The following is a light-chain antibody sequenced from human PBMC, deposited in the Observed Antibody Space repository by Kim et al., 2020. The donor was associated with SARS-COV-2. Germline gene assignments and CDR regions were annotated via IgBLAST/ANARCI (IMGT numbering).Light chain of an antibody. J-gene: IGLJ3*02. V-gene: IGLV3-10*01. CDR1: ALPKKY. Sequence: SYELTQPPSVSVSPGQTARITCSGDALPKKYAYWYQQKSGQAPVLVIYEDIKRPSGIPERFSGSSSGTIATLTISGAQVEDEADYYCYSTDSTGNHRVFGGGTQRPS. CDR2: EDI. CDR3: YSTDSTGNHRV.